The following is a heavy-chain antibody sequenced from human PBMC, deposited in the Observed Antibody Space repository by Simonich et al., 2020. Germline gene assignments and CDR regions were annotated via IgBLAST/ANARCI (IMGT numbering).Heavy chain of an antibody. CDR1: GFTFSSYA. CDR2: IRGSGGRT. D-gene: IGHD6-13*01. J-gene: IGHJ4*02. Sequence: EVQLLESGGGLVQPGGSLRLSCAASGFTFSSYAMSWVRQAPGKGLGWGSAIRGSGGRTYYADSGKGRFTISRDNSKNTLYLQMNSLRAEDTAVYYCAKEKGQAAAAYLIDYWGQGTLVTVSS. CDR3: AKEKGQAAAAYLIDY. V-gene: IGHV3-23*01.